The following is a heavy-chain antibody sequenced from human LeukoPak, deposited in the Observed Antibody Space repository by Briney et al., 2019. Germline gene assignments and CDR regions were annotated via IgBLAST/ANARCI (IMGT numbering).Heavy chain of an antibody. CDR1: GFTFSSYA. V-gene: IGHV3-30-3*01. CDR3: ASRRPHTYKTSIAAPPWDDAFDI. J-gene: IGHJ3*02. Sequence: GGSLRLSCAASGFTFSSYAMHWVRQAPGKGLEWVAVISYDGSNKYYADSVKGRFTISRDNSKNTLYLQMNSLRAEDTAVYYCASRRPHTYKTSIAAPPWDDAFDIWGQGTMVTVSS. D-gene: IGHD6-6*01. CDR2: ISYDGSNK.